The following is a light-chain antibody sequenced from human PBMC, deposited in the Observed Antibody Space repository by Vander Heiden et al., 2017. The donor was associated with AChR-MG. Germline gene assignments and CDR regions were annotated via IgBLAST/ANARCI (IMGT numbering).Light chain of an antibody. CDR1: STNIGNNA. V-gene: IGLV1-36*01. Sequence: QSVLTQPPSVSEAPRQRVTISCSGSSTNIGNNAVNGYQQLPGKAPKLLIYYDDLLPSGVSDRFSGSKSGTSASLAISGLQSEDEADYYCAAWDDRLNGWVFGGGTKLTVL. CDR3: AAWDDRLNGWV. CDR2: YDD. J-gene: IGLJ3*02.